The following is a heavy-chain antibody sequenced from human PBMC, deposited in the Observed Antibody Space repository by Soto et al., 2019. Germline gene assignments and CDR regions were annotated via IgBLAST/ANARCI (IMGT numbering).Heavy chain of an antibody. CDR1: GFTFSSYA. Sequence: QVQLVESGGGVVQPGRSLRLSCAASGFTFSSYAMHWVRQAPGKGLEWVAVISYDGSNKYYADSVKGRFTISRDNSKNTXXLQMNSLRAEDTAVYYCARVEYSSSLRYYYYGMDVWGQGTTVTVSS. CDR3: ARVEYSSSLRYYYYGMDV. CDR2: ISYDGSNK. V-gene: IGHV3-30-3*01. D-gene: IGHD6-6*01. J-gene: IGHJ6*02.